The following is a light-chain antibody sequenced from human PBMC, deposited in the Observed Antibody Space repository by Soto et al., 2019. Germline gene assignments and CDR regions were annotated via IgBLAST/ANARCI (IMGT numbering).Light chain of an antibody. CDR3: SSYTSSSTPYV. J-gene: IGLJ1*01. V-gene: IGLV2-14*01. CDR2: EVS. CDR1: SSDAGGYNY. Sequence: QSALTQPASVSGSPGQSITISFTGTSSDAGGYNYVSWYQQHPGKAPKLMIYEVSNRPSGVSNRFSGSKSGNTASLTISGLHAEDEADYYCSSYTSSSTPYVFGTRTKVTVL.